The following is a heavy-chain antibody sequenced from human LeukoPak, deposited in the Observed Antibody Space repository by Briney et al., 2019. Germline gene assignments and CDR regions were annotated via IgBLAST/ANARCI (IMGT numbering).Heavy chain of an antibody. CDR1: GFTFSSYG. J-gene: IGHJ4*02. Sequence: GGSLRLSCAASGFTFSSYGTHWVRQAPGKGLEWVAFIRYDGSNKYYADSVKGRFTISRDNAKNSLYLQMNSLRAEDTAVYYCASDVVCSSTSCSSLVDYWGQGTLVTVSS. CDR3: ASDVVCSSTSCSSLVDY. CDR2: IRYDGSNK. V-gene: IGHV3-30*02. D-gene: IGHD2-2*01.